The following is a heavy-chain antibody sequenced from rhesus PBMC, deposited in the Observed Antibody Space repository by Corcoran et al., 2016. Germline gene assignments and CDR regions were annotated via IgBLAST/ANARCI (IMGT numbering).Heavy chain of an antibody. CDR3: ATDRKYCSSTYCSSDY. J-gene: IGHJ4*01. Sequence: EVQLVQSGAEVKKPGASVKISCKASGYTFTDYYLHWVRQAPGKGLEWMGRVDPEDGEAIHAQKFQDRVTITADPSTDTAYMELSSLRSEDTAVYYCATDRKYCSSTYCSSDYWGQGVLVTVSS. D-gene: IGHD2-15*01. CDR2: VDPEDGEA. CDR1: GYTFTDYY. V-gene: IGHV1-111*02.